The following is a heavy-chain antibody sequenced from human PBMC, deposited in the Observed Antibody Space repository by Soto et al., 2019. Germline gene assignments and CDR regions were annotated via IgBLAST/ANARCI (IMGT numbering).Heavy chain of an antibody. J-gene: IGHJ4*02. Sequence: SETLSLTCTVSGGSVSSGSYYWSWIRQPPGKGLEWIGYIYYSGSTNYNPSLKSRVTISVDTSKNQFSLRLSSVTAADTAVYYCARGTGQWVALDYWGQGTLVTVSS. D-gene: IGHD6-19*01. V-gene: IGHV4-61*01. CDR1: GGSVSSGSYY. CDR3: ARGTGQWVALDY. CDR2: IYYSGST.